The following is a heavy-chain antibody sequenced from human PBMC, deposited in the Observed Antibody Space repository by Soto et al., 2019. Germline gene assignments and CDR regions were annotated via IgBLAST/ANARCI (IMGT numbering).Heavy chain of an antibody. V-gene: IGHV3-21*01. CDR1: GFTFSSYS. CDR2: ISSSSSYI. Sequence: EVQLVESGGGLVKPGGSLRLSCAASGFTFSSYSMNWVRQAPGKGLEWVSSISSSSSYIYYADSVKGRFTISRDNAKNTLYLQMNSLRADDTAVYYCARDLYRSSASYFDYWGQGTLVTVSS. J-gene: IGHJ4*02. D-gene: IGHD6-6*01. CDR3: ARDLYRSSASYFDY.